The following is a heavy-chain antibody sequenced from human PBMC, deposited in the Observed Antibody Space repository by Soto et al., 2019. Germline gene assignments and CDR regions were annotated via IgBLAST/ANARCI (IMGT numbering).Heavy chain of an antibody. CDR1: GGSGTSDEDY. CDR3: VSESGSTHGYFDH. Sequence: SETLSLTCTVSGGSGTSDEDYWTWIRQSPGKGLEWIGYISNSGSTGYNPSLKTRLSMSVDRSKNQFTLRLTSVTAADTAVYFCVSESGSTHGYFDHWGQGTQVTVSS. J-gene: IGHJ4*02. D-gene: IGHD1-26*01. V-gene: IGHV4-30-4*01. CDR2: ISNSGST.